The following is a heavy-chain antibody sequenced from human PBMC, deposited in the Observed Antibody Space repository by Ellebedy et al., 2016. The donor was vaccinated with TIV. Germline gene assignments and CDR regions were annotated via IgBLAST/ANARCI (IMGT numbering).Heavy chain of an antibody. J-gene: IGHJ2*01. CDR1: GFTFTSYS. Sequence: GESLKISCAASGFTFTSYSMNWVRQAPGKGLEWISYISSSSDTIYYADSVKGRFTISRDNAKSSLFLQMNSLRAEDTAVYYCARDDYNPKWYFDLWGRGTLVAVVS. CDR2: ISSSSDTI. V-gene: IGHV3-48*04. D-gene: IGHD4-11*01. CDR3: ARDDYNPKWYFDL.